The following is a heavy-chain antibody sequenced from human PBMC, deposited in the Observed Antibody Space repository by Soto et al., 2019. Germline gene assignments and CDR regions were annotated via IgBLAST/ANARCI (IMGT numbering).Heavy chain of an antibody. CDR2: ITESGGST. D-gene: IGHD2-2*01. Sequence: PGGSLRLSCAASGITLRSLGMTWVRQAPGKGLQWVSGITESGGSTYYADSVKGRFTISRDNSKNTLYLQMNSLRAEDTAVYYCASRGGSPYYFDYWGQGTLVTVS. CDR3: ASRGGSPYYFDY. CDR1: GITLRSLG. V-gene: IGHV3-23*01. J-gene: IGHJ4*02.